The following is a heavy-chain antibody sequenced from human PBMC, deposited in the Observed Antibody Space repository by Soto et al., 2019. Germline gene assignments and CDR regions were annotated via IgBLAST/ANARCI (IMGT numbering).Heavy chain of an antibody. CDR1: GGTFSSYA. Sequence: QVQLVQSGAEVKKPGSSVKVSCKASGGTFSSYAISWVRQAPGQGLEWMGGISPIFGTANYAQKFQGRVTITADESTITDYMELSSLRSEDTAVYYCARDTRSTPRHHYYDGMDVWGQGTTVTVSS. J-gene: IGHJ6*02. V-gene: IGHV1-69*01. D-gene: IGHD2-2*01. CDR2: ISPIFGTA. CDR3: ARDTRSTPRHHYYDGMDV.